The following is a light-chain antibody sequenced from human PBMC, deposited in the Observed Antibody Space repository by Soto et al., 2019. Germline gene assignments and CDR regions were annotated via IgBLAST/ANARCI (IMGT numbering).Light chain of an antibody. CDR2: GAS. CDR3: EQYSRLWS. V-gene: IGKV1-5*03. CDR1: ESISTW. Sequence: TLITQSPAALSAYVGERVTITCRASESISTWLAWYQQKPGKAPKLLIYGASSLESGVPPRFSGDGSGTEFTLTISSLQRDDFGIYYCEQYSRLWSFGQG. J-gene: IGKJ1*01.